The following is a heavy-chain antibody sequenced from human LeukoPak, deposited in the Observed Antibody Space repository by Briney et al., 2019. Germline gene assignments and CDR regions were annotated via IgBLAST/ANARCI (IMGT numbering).Heavy chain of an antibody. V-gene: IGHV4-59*01. D-gene: IGHD1-26*01. Sequence: PSGTLCLTCAVSGVSISSYYRSWVRQPPGKGLEWVGYTHNSGIANHNTSPKSRVTISVDTSNNQISLKLSSVPAADTAMYYCARGGGGGAMGVYWYFDRWGRGTLVTVSS. CDR1: GVSISSYY. CDR3: ARGGGGGAMGVYWYFDR. CDR2: THNSGIA. J-gene: IGHJ2*01.